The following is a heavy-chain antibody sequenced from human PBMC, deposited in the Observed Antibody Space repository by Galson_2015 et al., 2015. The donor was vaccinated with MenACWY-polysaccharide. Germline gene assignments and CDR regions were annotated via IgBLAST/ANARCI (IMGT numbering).Heavy chain of an antibody. D-gene: IGHD5-18*01. Sequence: SLRLSCAASGFTFSTYEINWVRQAPGKGLEWLSYISNSGSTIHYADSVKGRFTISRNNAKNSLYLQMNSLRGEDTAVYYCTRGRYGCFDYWGQGTLVTVST. V-gene: IGHV3-48*03. J-gene: IGHJ4*02. CDR3: TRGRYGCFDY. CDR1: GFTFSTYE. CDR2: ISNSGSTI.